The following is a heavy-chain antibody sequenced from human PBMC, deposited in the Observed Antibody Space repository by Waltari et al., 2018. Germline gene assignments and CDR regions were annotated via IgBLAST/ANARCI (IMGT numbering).Heavy chain of an antibody. CDR1: GFTFSSSA. Sequence: EVLLLESGGGLVQPGGSLRLSCAASGFTFSSSAMTWVRQAPGKGLEWVSGISDSAGSTSYADSVKGRFTISRDNSKNTLYLQMNSLRVEDTALYYCVKGINDFWSGYSDWGQGTLVTVSS. V-gene: IGHV3-23*01. D-gene: IGHD3-3*01. J-gene: IGHJ4*02. CDR3: VKGINDFWSGYSD. CDR2: ISDSAGST.